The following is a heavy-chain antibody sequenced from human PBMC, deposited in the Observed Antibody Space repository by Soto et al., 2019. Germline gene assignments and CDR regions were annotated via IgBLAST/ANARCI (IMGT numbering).Heavy chain of an antibody. D-gene: IGHD5-18*01. Sequence: AGGSLRLSCAASGFTFSSYAMHWVRQAPGKGLEWVAVISYDGSNKYYADSVKGRFTISRDNSKNTLYLQMNSLRAEDTAVYYCAKYYMVTRSPFDYWGQGTLVTVSS. V-gene: IGHV3-30-3*01. CDR3: AKYYMVTRSPFDY. CDR1: GFTFSSYA. CDR2: ISYDGSNK. J-gene: IGHJ4*02.